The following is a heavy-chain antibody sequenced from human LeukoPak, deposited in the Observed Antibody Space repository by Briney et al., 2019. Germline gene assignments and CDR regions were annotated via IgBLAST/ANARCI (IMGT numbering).Heavy chain of an antibody. CDR1: GGSISSYY. Sequence: SETLSLTCTVSGGSISSYYWSWIRQPPGKGLEWIGDIYYSGSTNYNPSLKSRVTISVDTSKNQFSLKLSSVTAADTAVYYCARADKQDLLWFGELSTGGWFDPWGQGTLVTVSS. V-gene: IGHV4-59*01. CDR2: IYYSGST. D-gene: IGHD3-10*01. J-gene: IGHJ5*02. CDR3: ARADKQDLLWFGELSTGGWFDP.